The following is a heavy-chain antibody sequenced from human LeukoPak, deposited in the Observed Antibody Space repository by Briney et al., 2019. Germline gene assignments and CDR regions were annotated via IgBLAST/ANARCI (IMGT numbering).Heavy chain of an antibody. J-gene: IGHJ3*02. CDR2: IIPILGIA. CDR1: GGTFSSYA. V-gene: IGHV1-69*04. Sequence: ASVKVSCKASGGTFSSYAISWVRQAPGQVLEWMGRIIPILGIANYAQKFQGRVTITADKSTSTAYMELSSLRSEDTAVYYCIIEMATIGAFDIWGQGTMVTVSS. CDR3: IIEMATIGAFDI. D-gene: IGHD5-24*01.